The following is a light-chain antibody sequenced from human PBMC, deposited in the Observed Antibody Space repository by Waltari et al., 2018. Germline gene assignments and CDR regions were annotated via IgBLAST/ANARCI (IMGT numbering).Light chain of an antibody. Sequence: QSALTQEASVSGTVGQKVTLSCTGNSNNIGSYAVDWYQQISHGAPKIVMFGSSRPSGSPVGLPGSRSGTTASLTISVLQPEDEADYCCSTWDYSLSAWVFGGGTKLTVL. V-gene: IGLV1-44*01. CDR2: GSS. CDR3: STWDYSLSAWV. J-gene: IGLJ3*02. CDR1: SNNIGSYA.